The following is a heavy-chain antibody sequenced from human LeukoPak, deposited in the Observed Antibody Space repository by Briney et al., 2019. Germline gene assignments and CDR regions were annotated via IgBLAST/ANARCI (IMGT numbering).Heavy chain of an antibody. V-gene: IGHV4-39*01. CDR2: IYYSGST. Sequence: SETLSLTCTVSGGSISSSSYYWGWIRQPPGKGLEWIGSIYYSGSTYYNPSLKSRVTISVDTSKNQFSLKLSSVTAADTAVYYCARHQLLWIVGATTTPLDYWGQGTLVPVSS. CDR1: GGSISSSSYY. D-gene: IGHD1-26*01. CDR3: ARHQLLWIVGATTTPLDY. J-gene: IGHJ4*02.